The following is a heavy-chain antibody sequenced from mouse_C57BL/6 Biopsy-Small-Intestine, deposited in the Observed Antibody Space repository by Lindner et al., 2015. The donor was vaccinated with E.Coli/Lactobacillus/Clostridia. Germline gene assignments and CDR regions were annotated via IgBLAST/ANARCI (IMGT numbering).Heavy chain of an antibody. CDR3: ARYHDYDVDAMDY. D-gene: IGHD2-4*01. V-gene: IGHV2-9-1*01. J-gene: IGHJ4*01. Sequence: VQLQESGPGLVAPSQSLSITCTVSGFSLTSYAISWVRQPPGKGLEWLGIIWTNGGTNCNSALKSRLSISKDNSKSQVFLKMNSLQTDDTARYYCARYHDYDVDAMDYWGQGTSVTVSS. CDR1: GFSLTSYA. CDR2: IWTNGGT.